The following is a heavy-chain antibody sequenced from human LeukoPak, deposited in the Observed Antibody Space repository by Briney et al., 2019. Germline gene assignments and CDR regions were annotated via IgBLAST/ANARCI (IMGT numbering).Heavy chain of an antibody. CDR2: MNPNSGNT. CDR3: ARNRMVRGGPGGY. CDR1: GYTFTSYD. Sequence: ASVKVSCKASGYTFTSYDINWVRQATGQGLEWMGWMNPNSGNTGYAQKFQGRDTMTRNTSISTAYMELSSLRSEDTAVYYCARNRMVRGGPGGYWGQGTLVTVSS. D-gene: IGHD3-10*01. J-gene: IGHJ4*02. V-gene: IGHV1-8*01.